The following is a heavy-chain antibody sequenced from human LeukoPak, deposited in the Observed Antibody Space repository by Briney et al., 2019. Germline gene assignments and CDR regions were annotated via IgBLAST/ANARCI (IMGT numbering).Heavy chain of an antibody. D-gene: IGHD7-27*01. CDR3: ARDQDWGSFDI. Sequence: GGSLRLSCAASRFTFSSYSMNWVRQAPGKGLEWVAYISSSSSTIYYADPVKGGFAISRDNSKNTMYLQMSSLRAEDTAIYYCARDQDWGSFDIWGQGTMVTVSS. CDR1: RFTFSSYS. V-gene: IGHV3-48*01. J-gene: IGHJ3*02. CDR2: ISSSSSTI.